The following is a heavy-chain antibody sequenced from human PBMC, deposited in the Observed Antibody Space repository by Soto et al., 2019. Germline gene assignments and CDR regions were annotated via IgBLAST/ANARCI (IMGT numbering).Heavy chain of an antibody. V-gene: IGHV4-34*01. D-gene: IGHD2-2*01. CDR3: ARDIVVVPAAEIPIWFDP. J-gene: IGHJ5*02. Sequence: SETLSLTCAVDGGSFSGYYWSWIRQPPGKGLEWIGEINHSGSTNYNPSLKSRVTISVDTSKNQFSLKLSSVTAADTAVYYCARDIVVVPAAEIPIWFDPWGQGTLVTVSS. CDR1: GGSFSGYY. CDR2: INHSGST.